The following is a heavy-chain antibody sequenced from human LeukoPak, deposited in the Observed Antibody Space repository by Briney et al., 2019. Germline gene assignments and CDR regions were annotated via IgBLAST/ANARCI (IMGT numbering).Heavy chain of an antibody. Sequence: GGSLRLSCAASGFTFSSYGMHWVRQAPGKGLEWVAVISYDGSNKYYADSVKGRFTISRDNSKNTLYLQMNSLRAEDTAVYYCAKDLAQWLVPGNAFDIWGQGTMVTVSS. CDR1: GFTFSSYG. V-gene: IGHV3-30*18. D-gene: IGHD6-19*01. J-gene: IGHJ3*02. CDR3: AKDLAQWLVPGNAFDI. CDR2: ISYDGSNK.